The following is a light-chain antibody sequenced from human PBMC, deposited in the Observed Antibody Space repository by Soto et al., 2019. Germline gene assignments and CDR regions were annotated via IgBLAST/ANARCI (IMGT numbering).Light chain of an antibody. V-gene: IGLV2-11*01. CDR1: RSDVGAYNY. Sequence: QSVLAPPRSVSGSPGQSVTVSCTGTRSDVGAYNYVSWYQQHPGKAPKIMIYDVTKRPSGVPDRFSGSKSGNTASLTISGLQADDEADYYCCSFAGTYTYVFGTGTKVTVL. CDR2: DVT. CDR3: CSFAGTYTYV. J-gene: IGLJ1*01.